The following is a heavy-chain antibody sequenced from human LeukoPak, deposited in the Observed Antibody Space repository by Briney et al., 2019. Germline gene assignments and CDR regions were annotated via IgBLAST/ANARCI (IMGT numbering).Heavy chain of an antibody. CDR1: GFTFSSYA. J-gene: IGHJ4*02. CDR2: ISHSGATS. D-gene: IGHD3-16*01. Sequence: GSLRLSCGAYGFTFSSYAMSWVRQAPGKGLDWVSSISHSGATSHYADSVRGRFTTSRDNSKNMVYLQMKSLRAEDTAIYYCAKEIFRDDDDWGRLGHWGQGTLVTVSS. CDR3: AKEIFRDDDDWGRLGH. V-gene: IGHV3-23*01.